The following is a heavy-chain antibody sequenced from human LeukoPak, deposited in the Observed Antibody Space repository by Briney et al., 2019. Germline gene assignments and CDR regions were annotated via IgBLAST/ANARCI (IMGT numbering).Heavy chain of an antibody. J-gene: IGHJ4*02. CDR1: GGSISSSSYY. CDR2: IYYSGST. Sequence: SETLSLTCTVSGGSISSSSYYWGWIRQPPGKGLEWIGSIYYSGSTYYNPSLKSRVTISVDTSKNQFSLKLSSVTAADTAVYYCASTGDCSSTSCSWYYFDYWGQGTLVTVSS. V-gene: IGHV4-39*01. D-gene: IGHD2-2*01. CDR3: ASTGDCSSTSCSWYYFDY.